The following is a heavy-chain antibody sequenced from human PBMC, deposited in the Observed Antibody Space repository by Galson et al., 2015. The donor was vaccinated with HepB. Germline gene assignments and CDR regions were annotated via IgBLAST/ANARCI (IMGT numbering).Heavy chain of an antibody. CDR3: ARAQVPDYGWYSVAFDI. J-gene: IGHJ3*02. CDR2: ISSSSSYI. V-gene: IGHV3-21*01. D-gene: IGHD6-19*01. CDR1: GFTFSSYS. Sequence: SLRLSCAASGFTFSSYSMNWVRQAPGKGLEWVSSISSSSSYIYYADSVKGRFTISRDNAKNSLYLQMNSLRAEDTAVYYCARAQVPDYGWYSVAFDIWGQGTMVTVSS.